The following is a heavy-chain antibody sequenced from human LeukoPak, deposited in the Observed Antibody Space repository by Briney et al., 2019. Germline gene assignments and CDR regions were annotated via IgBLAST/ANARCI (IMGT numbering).Heavy chain of an antibody. J-gene: IGHJ6*02. CDR1: GGSFSGYY. V-gene: IGHV4-34*01. Sequence: SSETLSLTCAVYGGSFSGYYWSWIRQPPGKGLEWIGEINHSGSTNYNPSLKSRVTISVDTSKNQFSLKLSSVTAADTAVYYCARVRIAAAGKNYYYYGMDVWGQGTTVTVSS. CDR3: ARVRIAAAGKNYYYYGMDV. CDR2: INHSGST. D-gene: IGHD6-13*01.